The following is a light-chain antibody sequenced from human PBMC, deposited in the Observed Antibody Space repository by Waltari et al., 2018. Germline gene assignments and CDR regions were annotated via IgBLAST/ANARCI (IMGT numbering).Light chain of an antibody. CDR1: TSNIGNYY. CDR3: ATWDNSLTDVV. Sequence: QSVLTQPPSVSAAPGQTVTISCSGGTSNIGNYYVSWYQHLPGAAPKLLIYDNDKRPAGIPDRFSASRSGTSATLGITGLQIGDEADYYCATWDNSLTDVVFGGGTKLTVL. CDR2: DND. V-gene: IGLV1-51*01. J-gene: IGLJ2*01.